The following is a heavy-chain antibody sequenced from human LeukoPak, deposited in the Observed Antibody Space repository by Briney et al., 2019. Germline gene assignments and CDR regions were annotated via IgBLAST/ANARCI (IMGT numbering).Heavy chain of an antibody. CDR1: GFTFSSNV. V-gene: IGHV3-30*09. J-gene: IGHJ3*01. CDR3: ARASTWVPGEDSSGYYYPYAFDL. CDR2: ISHDGNNK. Sequence: PGGSLRLSCAASGFTFSSNVMLWVRLAPGKGLQWVAGISHDGNNKYYADSVKGRFAISRDNSKNALYLQMNSLRAEDAAVYYCARASTWVPGEDSSGYYYPYAFDLWGQGTMVTVTS. D-gene: IGHD3-22*01.